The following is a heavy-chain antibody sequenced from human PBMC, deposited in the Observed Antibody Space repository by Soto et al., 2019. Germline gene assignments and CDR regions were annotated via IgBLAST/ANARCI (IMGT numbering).Heavy chain of an antibody. Sequence: VGSLRLSCAASGFTFSSYGMHWVRQAPGKGLEWVAVISYDGSNKYYADSVKGRFTISRDNSKNTLYLQMNSLRAEDTAVYYCAKDLRDYDFWNALLYYGMDVWGQGTTVTVSS. CDR1: GFTFSSYG. J-gene: IGHJ6*02. V-gene: IGHV3-30*18. CDR3: AKDLRDYDFWNALLYYGMDV. CDR2: ISYDGSNK. D-gene: IGHD3-3*01.